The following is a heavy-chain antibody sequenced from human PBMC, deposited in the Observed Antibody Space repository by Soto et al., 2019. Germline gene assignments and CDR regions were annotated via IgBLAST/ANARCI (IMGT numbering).Heavy chain of an antibody. V-gene: IGHV4-39*01. CDR3: ARGIEVVVVVAATHFDE. D-gene: IGHD2-15*01. Sequence: SETLSLTCTVSGGSISSSSYYWGWIRQPPGKGLEWIGSIYYSGSTYYNPSLKSRVTISVDTSKNQFSLKLSSVTAADTAVYYCARGIEVVVVVAATHFDEWGQGTLVTVSS. CDR1: GGSISSSSYY. CDR2: IYYSGST. J-gene: IGHJ4*02.